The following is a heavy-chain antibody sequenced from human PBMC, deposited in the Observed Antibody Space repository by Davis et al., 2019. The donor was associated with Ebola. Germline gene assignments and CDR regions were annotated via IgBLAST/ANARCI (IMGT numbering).Heavy chain of an antibody. D-gene: IGHD1-7*01. CDR2: ISSSSSYT. CDR3: AREGITGTTDSYYYYYYGMDV. V-gene: IGHV3-11*06. CDR1: GFTFSDYY. Sequence: GESLKISCAASGFTFSDYYMSWIRQAPGKGLEWVSYISSSSSYTNYADSVKGRFTISRDNAKNSLYLQMNSLRAEDTAVYYCAREGITGTTDSYYYYYYGMDVWGQGTTVTVSS. J-gene: IGHJ6*02.